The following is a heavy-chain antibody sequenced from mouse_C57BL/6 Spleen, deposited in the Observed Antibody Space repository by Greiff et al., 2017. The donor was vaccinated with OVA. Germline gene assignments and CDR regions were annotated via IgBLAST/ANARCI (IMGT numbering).Heavy chain of an antibody. CDR2: FHPYNDDT. V-gene: IGHV1-47*01. CDR1: GYTFTTYP. J-gene: IGHJ1*03. Sequence: VQLQQSGAELVKPGASVKMSCKASGYTFTTYPIEWMKENHGKSLEWIGNFHPYNDDTKYNEKFKGKATLTIDKSSSTVYLELSRLTSDDSAVYDCARSHYYGSSSGWYFDVWGTGTTVTVSS. CDR3: ARSHYYGSSSGWYFDV. D-gene: IGHD1-1*01.